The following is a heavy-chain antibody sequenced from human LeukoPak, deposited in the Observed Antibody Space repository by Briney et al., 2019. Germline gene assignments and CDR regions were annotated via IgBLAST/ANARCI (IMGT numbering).Heavy chain of an antibody. D-gene: IGHD3-22*01. CDR2: IYTSGST. Sequence: SETLSLTSTVSGGSISSYYWSWIRQPAGKGLEWIGRIYTSGSTNYNPSLKSRVTMSVDTSKNQFSLKLSSVTAADTAVYYCARSPQNYYDSSGYYYSLYYFDYWGQGTLVTVSS. CDR3: ARSPQNYYDSSGYYYSLYYFDY. V-gene: IGHV4-4*07. CDR1: GGSISSYY. J-gene: IGHJ4*02.